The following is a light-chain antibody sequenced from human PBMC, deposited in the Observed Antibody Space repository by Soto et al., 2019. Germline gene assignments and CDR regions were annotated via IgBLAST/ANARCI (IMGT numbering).Light chain of an antibody. Sequence: QSALTPPASVSGSPGQSTTISCTGTSSDVGGYNEVSWYQQRPGKAPKLMIYDVTNRPSGVSNRFSGSKSGNTASLTISGLQAEDEAYYYCGSHAAGSTLIFGGGTKLTVL. J-gene: IGLJ2*01. CDR1: SSDVGGYNE. CDR3: GSHAAGSTLI. V-gene: IGLV2-14*01. CDR2: DVT.